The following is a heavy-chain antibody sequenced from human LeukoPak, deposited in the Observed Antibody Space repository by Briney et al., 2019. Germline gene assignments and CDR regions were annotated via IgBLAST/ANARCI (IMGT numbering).Heavy chain of an antibody. CDR1: GGSISSYY. CDR3: ARENAGYYDSSGYYEFDP. D-gene: IGHD3-22*01. J-gene: IGHJ5*02. CDR2: IYYSGST. V-gene: IGHV4-59*01. Sequence: SETLSLTCTVSGGSISSYYWSWLRQPPGKGLEWIGYIYYSGSTNYNPSLKSRVTISVDTSKNQFSLKLSSVTAADTAVYYCARENAGYYDSSGYYEFDPWGQGTLVTVSS.